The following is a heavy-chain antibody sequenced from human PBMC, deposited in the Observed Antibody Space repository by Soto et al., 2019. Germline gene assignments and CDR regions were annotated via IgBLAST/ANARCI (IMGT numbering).Heavy chain of an antibody. CDR2: IRTEANSYAT. V-gene: IGHV3-73*02. D-gene: IGHD3-10*01. J-gene: IGHJ4*02. Sequence: EVQLVESGGGLVQTGGSLKLSCVASGFTFSGSPMHWVRQASGKGLEWVGRIRTEANSYATAYAASVKGRFTISRDDSKNTAYLQMNSLKIEDPAVYFGTTPDGSGTWGQGTLVTVSS. CDR3: TTPDGSGT. CDR1: GFTFSGSP.